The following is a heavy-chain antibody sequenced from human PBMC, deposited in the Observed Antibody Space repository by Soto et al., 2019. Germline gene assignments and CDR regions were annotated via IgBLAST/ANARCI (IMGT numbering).Heavy chain of an antibody. CDR1: GYTFTNYY. CDR2: IDGDSGDT. D-gene: IGHD2-8*01. J-gene: IGHJ6*02. Sequence: QVQLVQSGAEVKKPGASVKVSCKASGYTFTNYYIHWVRQAPGQGLEWMGWIDGDSGDTKDAEKFQGWVTMTRSTYINTAYMELSRLTCDDTAVYYCGGTPHNGRAGVYGMDVWGQGTMVTVSS. CDR3: GGTPHNGRAGVYGMDV. V-gene: IGHV1-2*04.